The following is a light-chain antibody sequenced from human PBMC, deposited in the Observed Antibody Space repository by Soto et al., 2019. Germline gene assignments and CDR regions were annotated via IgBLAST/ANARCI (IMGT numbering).Light chain of an antibody. CDR3: QQYDKLPRT. V-gene: IGKV3-11*01. CDR2: DAS. J-gene: IGKJ1*01. CDR1: QSVSSY. Sequence: EIVLTQSPATLSLSPGERATLSCRASQSVSSYLAWYQQKPGQAPRLLIYDASNRATGIPARFSGSGSGTDFTLTSSSLQSEDFAVYYCQQYDKLPRTFGQGTKVDIK.